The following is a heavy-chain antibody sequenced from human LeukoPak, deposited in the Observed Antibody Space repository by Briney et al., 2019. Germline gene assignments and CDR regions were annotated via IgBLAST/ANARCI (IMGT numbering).Heavy chain of an antibody. J-gene: IGHJ4*02. CDR3: AREGRCGGDCYYDC. V-gene: IGHV3-33*01. D-gene: IGHD2-21*02. CDR2: IWYDGSNK. CDR1: GFTFSSYG. Sequence: GGSLRLPCAASGFTFSSYGMHWVRQAPGKGLEWVAVIWYDGSNKYYADSVKGRFTISRDNSKNTLYLQMNSLRAEDTAVYYCAREGRCGGDCYYDCWGQGTLVTVSS.